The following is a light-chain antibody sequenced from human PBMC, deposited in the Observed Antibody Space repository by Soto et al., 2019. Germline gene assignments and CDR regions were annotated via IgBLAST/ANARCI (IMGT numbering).Light chain of an antibody. J-gene: IGLJ2*01. CDR2: DVS. Sequence: QSALTQPASVSGSPGQSITISCTGTSSDVGGYNYVSWYQQHPGKAPNLIIFDVSHRPSGVSTRFAGSKSGNSASLTISWLQDEDEADYYCSSYTGSNTPVVFGGGTQLTVL. V-gene: IGLV2-14*01. CDR3: SSYTGSNTPVV. CDR1: SSDVGGYNY.